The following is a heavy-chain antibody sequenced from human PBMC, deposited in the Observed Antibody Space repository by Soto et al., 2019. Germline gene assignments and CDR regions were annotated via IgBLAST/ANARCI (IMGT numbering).Heavy chain of an antibody. V-gene: IGHV4-30-4*01. CDR3: ARRFTVGGVIVNYYGMDV. D-gene: IGHD3-16*02. CDR2: IYYSGST. CDR1: GGSISSGDYY. Sequence: QVQLQESGPGLVKPSQTLSLTCTVSGGSISSGDYYWSWIRQPPGKVLEWIGYIYYSGSTYYNPSLMSRVTRSVDTSKNQFSLKLSSVTAADTAVYYCARRFTVGGVIVNYYGMDVWGQGTTVTVSS. J-gene: IGHJ6*02.